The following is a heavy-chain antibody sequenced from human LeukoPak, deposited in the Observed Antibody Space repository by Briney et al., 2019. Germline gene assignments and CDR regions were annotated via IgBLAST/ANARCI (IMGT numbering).Heavy chain of an antibody. Sequence: ASVKVSCKASGYTFTSYGISWVQQAPGQGLEWMGWISAYNGNTNYAQKLQGRVTMTTDTSTSTAYMELRSLRSDDTAVYYCARLGGDYDILTGPADYWGQGTLVTVSS. CDR2: ISAYNGNT. CDR1: GYTFTSYG. V-gene: IGHV1-18*01. J-gene: IGHJ4*02. CDR3: ARLGGDYDILTGPADY. D-gene: IGHD3-9*01.